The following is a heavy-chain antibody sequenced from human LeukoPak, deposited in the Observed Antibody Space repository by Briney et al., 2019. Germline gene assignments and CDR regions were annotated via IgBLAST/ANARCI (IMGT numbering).Heavy chain of an antibody. D-gene: IGHD3-16*01. Sequence: TGGSLRLSCAASGFTVSSNYMSWVRQAPGKGLEWVAVIWYDGSNKYYADSVKGRFTISRDNSKNTLYLQMNSLRAEDTAVYYCARDQASTFGGVTLDVWGQGTTVTVSS. CDR2: IWYDGSNK. CDR1: GFTVSSNY. J-gene: IGHJ6*02. V-gene: IGHV3-33*08. CDR3: ARDQASTFGGVTLDV.